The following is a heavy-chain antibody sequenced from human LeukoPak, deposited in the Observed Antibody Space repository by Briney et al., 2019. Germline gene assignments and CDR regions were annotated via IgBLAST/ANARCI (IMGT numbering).Heavy chain of an antibody. CDR2: IYPDDSDT. V-gene: IGHV5-51*01. CDR3: ARLRLSSSGWYQFFYY. D-gene: IGHD6-19*01. J-gene: IGHJ4*02. CDR1: GYRSIRYW. Sequence: RGESLKISCKGSGYRSIRYWIGWVRQMPGKGLEWLGIIYPDDSDTRYSPSFEGQVTMSADKSISTAYLQWSSLKASDTAIYYCARLRLSSSGWYQFFYYWGQGTLVTVSS.